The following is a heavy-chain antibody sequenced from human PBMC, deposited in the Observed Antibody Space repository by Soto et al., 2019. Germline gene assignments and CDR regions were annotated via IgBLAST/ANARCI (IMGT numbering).Heavy chain of an antibody. V-gene: IGHV1-69*13. CDR1: GGTFSSYA. Sequence: SVKVSCKASGGTFSSYAISWVRQAPGQGLEWMGGIIPIFGTANYAQKFQGRVTITADESTSTAYMELSSLRSEDTAAYYCARAAPAYYDILTGYYVNYYYYGMDVWGQGTTVTVSS. D-gene: IGHD3-9*01. CDR3: ARAAPAYYDILTGYYVNYYYYGMDV. J-gene: IGHJ6*02. CDR2: IIPIFGTA.